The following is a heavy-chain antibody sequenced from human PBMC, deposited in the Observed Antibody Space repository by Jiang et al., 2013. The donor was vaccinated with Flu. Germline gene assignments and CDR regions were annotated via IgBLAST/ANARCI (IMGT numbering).Heavy chain of an antibody. J-gene: IGHJ4*02. D-gene: IGHD2-2*01. CDR2: IDWEDXK. CDR3: ARSIPGYCSTTSPFDY. Sequence: ARIDWEDXKYYSTSLRTRLTISKDTSKNQVFLTMTNMDPVDTGTYYCARSIPGYCSTTSPFDYWGQGTLVTVSS. V-gene: IGHV2-70*10.